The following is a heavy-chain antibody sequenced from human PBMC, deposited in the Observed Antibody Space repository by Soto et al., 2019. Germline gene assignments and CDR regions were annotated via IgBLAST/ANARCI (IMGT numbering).Heavy chain of an antibody. CDR1: GFSLTTSGVG. V-gene: IGHV2-5*02. CDR3: AHRVLRTVFGLVTTTAIYFDF. CDR2: IYWDDDK. J-gene: IGHJ4*02. D-gene: IGHD3-3*01. Sequence: QITLNESGPTVVRPTENLTLTCRFSGFSLTTSGVGVGWIRQSPGKAPEWLALIYWDDDKRYSASLKSRLTHTKDTSKNQLVLTVSDSDPTDTATYYCAHRVLRTVFGLVTTTAIYFDFWAQGTPVAVSS.